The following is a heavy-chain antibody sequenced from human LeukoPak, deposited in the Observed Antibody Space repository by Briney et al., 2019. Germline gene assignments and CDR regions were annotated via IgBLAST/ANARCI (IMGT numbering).Heavy chain of an antibody. J-gene: IGHJ3*02. CDR1: GYTFTNYV. Sequence: ASVKVSCKASGYTFTNYVISWVRQAPGQGLEWMGWISTYNDNTNYAQSLQGRVTMTTDTSTRTAYMELRSLTSDDTAVYYCAREKSPFAFDIWGQGTMVTVSS. CDR3: AREKSPFAFDI. CDR2: ISTYNDNT. V-gene: IGHV1-18*01.